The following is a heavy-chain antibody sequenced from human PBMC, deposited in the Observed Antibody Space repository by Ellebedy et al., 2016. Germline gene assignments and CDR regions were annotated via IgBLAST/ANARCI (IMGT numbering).Heavy chain of an antibody. CDR3: AKPEPTLLWSAFDI. Sequence: GESLKISXAASGFTFSSYAMHWVRQAPGKGLEWVAVISYDGSNKYYADSVKGRFTISRDNSKNTLYLQMNSLRAEDTAVYYCAKPEPTLLWSAFDIWGQGTMVTVSS. J-gene: IGHJ3*02. CDR2: ISYDGSNK. D-gene: IGHD2-21*01. V-gene: IGHV3-30-3*02. CDR1: GFTFSSYA.